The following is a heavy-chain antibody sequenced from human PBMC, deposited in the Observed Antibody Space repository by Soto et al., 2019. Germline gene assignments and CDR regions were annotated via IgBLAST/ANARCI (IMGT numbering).Heavy chain of an antibody. CDR2: ISAYNGNT. CDR3: ARDSVPDTATVMGGPGSWFDP. D-gene: IGHD5-18*01. V-gene: IGHV1-18*01. CDR1: GYTFTSYG. J-gene: IGHJ5*02. Sequence: ASVKVSCKASGYTFTSYGISWVRQAPGQGLEWMGWISAYNGNTNYAQKLQGRVTMTTDTSTSTAYMELRSLRSDDTAVYYCARDSVPDTATVMGGPGSWFDPWGQGTLVTVSS.